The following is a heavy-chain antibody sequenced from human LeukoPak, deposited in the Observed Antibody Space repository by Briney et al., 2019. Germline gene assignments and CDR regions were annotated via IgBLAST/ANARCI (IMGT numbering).Heavy chain of an antibody. V-gene: IGHV3-74*01. CDR1: GFTFSNYW. Sequence: GGSLRLSCAASGFTFSNYWMHWVRQAPGKGLVWVSRINSDGSSTNYADSVKGRFTISRDNSKNTLYLQMNSLRAEDTAVYYCAKSARYDSSGHNWFDPWGQGTLVTVSS. CDR3: AKSARYDSSGHNWFDP. D-gene: IGHD3-22*01. CDR2: INSDGSST. J-gene: IGHJ5*02.